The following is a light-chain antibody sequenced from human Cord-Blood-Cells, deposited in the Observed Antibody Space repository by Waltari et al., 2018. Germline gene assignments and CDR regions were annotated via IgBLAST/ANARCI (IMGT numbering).Light chain of an antibody. Sequence: DIQLPQSPSSLSASVADRVTITCQASQDISNYLNWYQPKPGKAPKLLIYDASNLETGVPSRFSGSGSGTDFTFTISSLQPEDIATYYCQQYDNRPLTFGGGTKVEIK. CDR2: DAS. J-gene: IGKJ4*01. CDR1: QDISNY. CDR3: QQYDNRPLT. V-gene: IGKV1-33*01.